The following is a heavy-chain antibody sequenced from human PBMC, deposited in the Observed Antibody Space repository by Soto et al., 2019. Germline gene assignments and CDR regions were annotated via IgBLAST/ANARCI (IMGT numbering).Heavy chain of an antibody. V-gene: IGHV4-59*11. D-gene: IGHD3-10*01. J-gene: IGHJ4*02. CDR2: IYYSGTT. CDR1: GGSINTHY. CDR3: AAMPLHYSASGTYWFYFDH. Sequence: QVQLQESGPGLVQPSETLSVTCTVSGGSINTHYWSWIRQPPGEGLEWIAYIYYSGTTKYNPSLKSRVTISLDISKNQFCLKLDSVTAADTALYYRAAMPLHYSASGTYWFYFDHWSQAPLLTVSS.